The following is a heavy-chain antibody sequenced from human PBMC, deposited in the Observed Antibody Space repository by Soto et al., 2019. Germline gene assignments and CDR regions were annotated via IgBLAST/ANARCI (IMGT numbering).Heavy chain of an antibody. CDR2: INHSGST. V-gene: IGHV4-34*01. J-gene: IGHJ4*02. Sequence: PSETLSLTCVVYGGSFSGYYWSWIRQPPGKGLEWIGEINHSGSTNYNPSLTSRVTISVDTSKDQFSLKLSSVTAADTAVYYCARGLPGLEKDWSNSSGLDDWGQGTPVTVSS. CDR1: GGSFSGYY. D-gene: IGHD3-22*01. CDR3: ARGLPGLEKDWSNSSGLDD.